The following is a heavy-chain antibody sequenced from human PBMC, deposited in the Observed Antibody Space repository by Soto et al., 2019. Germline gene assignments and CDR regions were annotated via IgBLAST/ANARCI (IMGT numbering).Heavy chain of an antibody. V-gene: IGHV1-2*04. D-gene: IGHD5-12*01. CDR3: ARDLFTGYSGYGYYYYGMDG. CDR1: GYTFTDYY. CDR2: INPNSGDT. Sequence: ASVKVSCKVSGYTFTDYYINWVRQAPGQGLEWMGWINPNSGDTTYAHKFQGWVTMTRDTSISTAYMELRRLRSDDTAMYYCARDLFTGYSGYGYYYYGMDGWGQATAVTVSS. J-gene: IGHJ6*02.